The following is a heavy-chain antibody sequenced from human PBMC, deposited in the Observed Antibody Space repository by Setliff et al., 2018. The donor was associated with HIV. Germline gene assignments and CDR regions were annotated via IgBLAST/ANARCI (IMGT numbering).Heavy chain of an antibody. D-gene: IGHD2-21*02. Sequence: ASVKVSCKASGYTFTDYYMHWVKQAPGKGPEWMGRVDPEDGETIYAEKFQGRVTITADTSTDTSDMELSSLRSEDTAVYYCARGFGHCGGDCYSDLFDYWGQGALVTVSS. V-gene: IGHV1-69-2*01. CDR3: ARGFGHCGGDCYSDLFDY. CDR2: VDPEDGET. CDR1: GYTFTDYY. J-gene: IGHJ4*02.